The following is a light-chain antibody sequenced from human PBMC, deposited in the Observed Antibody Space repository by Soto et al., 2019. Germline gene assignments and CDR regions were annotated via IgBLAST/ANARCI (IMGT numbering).Light chain of an antibody. V-gene: IGLV2-8*01. Sequence: QSVLTQPPSASGSPGQSVTISCTGTSSDVGGYNYVSWYQQHPGKAPKFIIYEVTKRPSGVPDRFSGSKSGNTASLTVSGLQAEDEADYYCSSNAGNNNYVFGTGTKVTVL. CDR1: SSDVGGYNY. CDR3: SSNAGNNNYV. J-gene: IGLJ1*01. CDR2: EVT.